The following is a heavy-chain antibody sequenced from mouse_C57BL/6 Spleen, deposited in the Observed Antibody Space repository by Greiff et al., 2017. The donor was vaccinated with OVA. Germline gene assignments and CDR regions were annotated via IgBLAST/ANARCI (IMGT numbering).Heavy chain of an antibody. CDR1: GFTFSDYG. CDR2: ISSGSSTI. J-gene: IGHJ3*01. D-gene: IGHD1-1*01. Sequence: EVKLMESGGGLVKPGGSLKLSCAASGFTFSDYGMHWVRQAPEKGLEWVAYISSGSSTIYYADTVKGRFTISRDNAKNTLFLQMTSLRSEDTAMYYCARGGYGSSLAYWGQGTLVTVSA. V-gene: IGHV5-17*01. CDR3: ARGGYGSSLAY.